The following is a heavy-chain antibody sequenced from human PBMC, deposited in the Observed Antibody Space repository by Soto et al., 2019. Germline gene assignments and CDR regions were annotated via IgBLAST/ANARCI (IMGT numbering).Heavy chain of an antibody. J-gene: IGHJ4*02. V-gene: IGHV3-30-3*01. CDR3: ARSMITCGGVIACPFDY. D-gene: IGHD3-16*02. CDR2: ISYDGSNK. CDR1: GFTFSSYA. Sequence: QVQLVESGGGVVQPGRSLRLSCAASGFTFSSYAMHWVRQAPGKGLEWVAVISYDGSNKYYADSVKGRFTISRDNSKNTLYLRMNSLRAEDTAVYYCARSMITCGGVIACPFDYWGQGTLVTVSS.